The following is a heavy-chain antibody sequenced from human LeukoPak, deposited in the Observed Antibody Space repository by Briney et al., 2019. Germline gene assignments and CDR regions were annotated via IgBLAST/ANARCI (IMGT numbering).Heavy chain of an antibody. CDR3: VRDPSYGSSWYYYMDV. CDR1: EFTFVRYA. J-gene: IGHJ6*03. V-gene: IGHV3-48*04. Sequence: GGSLRLSCAASEFTFVRYAMNWVRQAPGKGQEWVSYISSSSSKIGYADSVKGRFTISRDNSKNSLYLQMDSLRVEDTAVYYCVRDPSYGSSWYYYMDVWGKGTTVTVSS. CDR2: ISSSSSKI. D-gene: IGHD6-13*01.